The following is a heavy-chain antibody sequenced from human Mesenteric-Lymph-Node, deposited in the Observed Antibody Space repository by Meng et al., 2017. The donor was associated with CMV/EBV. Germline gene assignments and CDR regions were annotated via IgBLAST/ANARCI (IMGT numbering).Heavy chain of an antibody. CDR1: GGSFSGYY. V-gene: IGHV4-34*02. CDR3: ARHQRWLKSEGGFNY. CDR2: INHSGST. D-gene: IGHD4-23*01. J-gene: IGHJ4*02. Sequence: QLQQWGAGLLKPSETLSLTCAVYGGSFSGYYWSLILQPPGKGLEWIWEINHSGSTNYNPSLKSRVTISVDTSKNQFSLKLSSVTAADTAVYYCARHQRWLKSEGGFNYWGQGTLVTVSS.